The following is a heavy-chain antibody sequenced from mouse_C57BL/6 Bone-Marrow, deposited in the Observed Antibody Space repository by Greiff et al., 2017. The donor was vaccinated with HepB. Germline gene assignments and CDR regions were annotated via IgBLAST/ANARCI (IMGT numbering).Heavy chain of an antibody. V-gene: IGHV2-2*01. CDR2: IWSGGST. J-gene: IGHJ3*01. Sequence: QVQLKQSGPGLVQPSQSLSITCTVSGFSFTSYGVHWVRQSPGKGLEWLGVIWSGGSTDYNAAFISRLSISKDNSKCQVFFKMNSLQADDTAIYYCARRGVTRVLFAYWGQGTLVTVSA. CDR3: ARRGVTRVLFAY. CDR1: GFSFTSYG. D-gene: IGHD2-2*01.